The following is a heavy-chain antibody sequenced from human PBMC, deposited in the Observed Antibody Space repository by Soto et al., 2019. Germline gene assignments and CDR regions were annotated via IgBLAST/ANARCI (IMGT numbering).Heavy chain of an antibody. CDR3: ATCTHSSSWSYVDV. CDR1: GFTVSSNY. CDR2: IYSGGST. J-gene: IGHJ6*03. V-gene: IGHV3-53*04. Sequence: GGSLRLSCGASGFTVSSNYMSWVRQAPGKGLEWVSVIYSGGSTYYADSVKGRFTISRHNSKNTLYLQMNSLRAENTAVYYCATCTHSSSWSYVDVWGKGTTVTVSS. D-gene: IGHD6-13*01.